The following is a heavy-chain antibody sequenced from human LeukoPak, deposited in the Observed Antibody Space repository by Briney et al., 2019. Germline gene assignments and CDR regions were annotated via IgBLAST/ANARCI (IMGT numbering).Heavy chain of an antibody. V-gene: IGHV3-23*01. CDR1: GFTFSSYG. Sequence: PGRSLRLSCAASGFTFSSYGMHWVRQAPGKGLEWVSAISASGVSTYYADSVKGRLTISRDNSKNTLYLQMNSLRAEDTALYYCAKDGRGGYSYGSYFDYWGQGILVTVSS. D-gene: IGHD5-18*01. J-gene: IGHJ4*02. CDR3: AKDGRGGYSYGSYFDY. CDR2: ISASGVST.